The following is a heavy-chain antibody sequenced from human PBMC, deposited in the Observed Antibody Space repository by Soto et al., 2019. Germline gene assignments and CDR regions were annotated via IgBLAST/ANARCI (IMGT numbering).Heavy chain of an antibody. CDR2: IYYSGST. CDR3: ARDGLERSPYHYFYGVDV. V-gene: IGHV4-61*01. CDR1: GGSVSSGSYY. D-gene: IGHD1-1*01. J-gene: IGHJ6*02. Sequence: SETLSLTCTVSGGSVSSGSYYWSWIRQPPGKGLEWIGYIYYSGSTNYNPSLKSRVTISVDTSKNRFSLKLSSVTAADTAVYYCARDGLERSPYHYFYGVDVWGQGTTVTVSS.